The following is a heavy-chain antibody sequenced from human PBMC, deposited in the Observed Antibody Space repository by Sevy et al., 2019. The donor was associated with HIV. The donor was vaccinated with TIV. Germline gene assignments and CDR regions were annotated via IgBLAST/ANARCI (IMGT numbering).Heavy chain of an antibody. V-gene: IGHV3-21*01. Sequence: GGSLRLSCAASGFTFNRYSMNWVRQAPGKGLEWVSTIGSTTNYIYYADSVKGRFTVSRDNAKNSLYLQMNSLRAEDTAVYYCARREYCGDTSCPVDYWGQGTLVTVSS. D-gene: IGHD2-2*01. CDR2: IGSTTNYI. CDR1: GFTFNRYS. J-gene: IGHJ4*02. CDR3: ARREYCGDTSCPVDY.